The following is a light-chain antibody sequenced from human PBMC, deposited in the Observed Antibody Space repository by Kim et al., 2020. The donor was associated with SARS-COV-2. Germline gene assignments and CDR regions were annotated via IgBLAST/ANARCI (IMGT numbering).Light chain of an antibody. CDR1: QSIKNY. Sequence: DIQMTQSPSSLSASVGDRVTITCRASQSIKNYLNWYQQKPGRAPNLLIYGASNLQSGVPSRFSGGGSGTEFTLTISSLQPEDSGTYYCQQTYSTFGQGTKLEI. V-gene: IGKV1-39*01. CDR2: GAS. J-gene: IGKJ2*01. CDR3: QQTYST.